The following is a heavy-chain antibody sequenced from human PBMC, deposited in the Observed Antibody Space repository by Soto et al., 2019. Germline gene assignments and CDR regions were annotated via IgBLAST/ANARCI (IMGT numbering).Heavy chain of an antibody. CDR1: GFTFSSYA. Sequence: PGGSLRLSCAASGFTFSSYAMSWVRQAPGKGLEWVSALSGSGGSTYYADSVKGRFTISRDNSKNTLYLQMNSLRAEDTAVYYCTTVEYSLGYWGQGTLVTVSS. D-gene: IGHD6-6*01. V-gene: IGHV3-23*01. J-gene: IGHJ4*02. CDR3: TTVEYSLGY. CDR2: LSGSGGST.